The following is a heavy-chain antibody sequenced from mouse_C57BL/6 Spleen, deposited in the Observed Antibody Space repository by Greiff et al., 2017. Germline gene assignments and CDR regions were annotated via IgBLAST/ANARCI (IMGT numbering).Heavy chain of an antibody. J-gene: IGHJ4*01. Sequence: QVQLQQSGAELARPGASVKLSCKASGYTFTSYGISWVKQRTGQGLEWIGEIYPRSGNTYYNEKFKGKATLTADKSSSTAYMELRSLTSEDSAVYFCAREEESLGYYDAMDYWGQGTSVTVSS. CDR1: GYTFTSYG. CDR2: IYPRSGNT. D-gene: IGHD3-3*01. CDR3: AREEESLGYYDAMDY. V-gene: IGHV1-81*01.